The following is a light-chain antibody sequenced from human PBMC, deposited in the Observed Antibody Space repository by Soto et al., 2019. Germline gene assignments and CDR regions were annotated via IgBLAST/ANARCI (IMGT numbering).Light chain of an antibody. Sequence: AIQVTQSPSSLSASVGDRVSITCRASQDLRNNLGWYQQKPGKAPHLLIYAASTLQSGVPPRFSGSGSGTDFTLTISSLQPEDFATYYCLQDYIYPWMFGQGTKVEIE. J-gene: IGKJ1*01. CDR1: QDLRNN. V-gene: IGKV1-6*01. CDR2: AAS. CDR3: LQDYIYPWM.